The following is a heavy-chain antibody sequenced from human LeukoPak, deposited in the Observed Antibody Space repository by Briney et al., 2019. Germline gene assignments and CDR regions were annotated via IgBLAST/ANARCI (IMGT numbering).Heavy chain of an antibody. D-gene: IGHD4-23*01. CDR2: IKQDGSEK. Sequence: GGSLRLSCTASGFTFSSYWMSWVRQAPGKGLEWVANIKQDGSEKYYVDSVKGRFTISRDNAKNSLYLQMNSLRAEDTAVYYCAKDLRLSVGTSPFDYWGQGTLVTVSS. CDR1: GFTFSSYW. J-gene: IGHJ4*02. V-gene: IGHV3-7*01. CDR3: AKDLRLSVGTSPFDY.